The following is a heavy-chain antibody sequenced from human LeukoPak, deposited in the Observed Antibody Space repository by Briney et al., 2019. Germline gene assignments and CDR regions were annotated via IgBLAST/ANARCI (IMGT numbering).Heavy chain of an antibody. CDR1: GFTFSSYG. CDR3: AKGGARRYGDLDY. V-gene: IGHV3-23*01. Sequence: GGSLRLSCAASGFTFSSYGMTWVRQAPGKGLEWVSAISGSGGSTYYADTVKGRFTISRDNSKNTLYLQMNSLRAEDTAVYYCAKGGARRYGDLDYWGQGTLVTVSS. CDR2: ISGSGGST. D-gene: IGHD4-17*01. J-gene: IGHJ4*02.